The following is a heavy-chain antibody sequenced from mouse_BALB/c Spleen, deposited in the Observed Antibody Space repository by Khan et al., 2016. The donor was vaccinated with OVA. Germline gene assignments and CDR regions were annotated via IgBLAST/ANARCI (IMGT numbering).Heavy chain of an antibody. CDR2: LSYSGST. V-gene: IGHV3-2*02. Sequence: EVQLQESGPGLVKPSQSLSLTCTVTGYSITSGYGWNWIRQFPGNKLEWMGYLSYSGSTNYNPSLKSRISITRDTSKNQFFLQLNSVTTEDTATYYCARTARIKYWGQGTILTVSS. D-gene: IGHD1-2*01. J-gene: IGHJ2*01. CDR1: GYSITSGYG. CDR3: ARTARIKY.